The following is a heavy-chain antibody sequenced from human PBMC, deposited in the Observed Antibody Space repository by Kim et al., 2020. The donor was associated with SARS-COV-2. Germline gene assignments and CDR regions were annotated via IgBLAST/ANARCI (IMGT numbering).Heavy chain of an antibody. CDR3: ARDIYYSNYVPSPLYYYYGMDV. V-gene: IGHV4-61*01. J-gene: IGHJ6*02. CDR1: GGSVSSGSYY. Sequence: SETLSLTCTVSGGSVSSGSYYWSWIRQPPGKGLEWIGYIYYSGSTNYNPSLKSRVTISVDTSKNQFSLKLSSVTAADTAVYYCARDIYYSNYVPSPLYYYYGMDVWGQGTTVTVSS. D-gene: IGHD4-4*01. CDR2: IYYSGST.